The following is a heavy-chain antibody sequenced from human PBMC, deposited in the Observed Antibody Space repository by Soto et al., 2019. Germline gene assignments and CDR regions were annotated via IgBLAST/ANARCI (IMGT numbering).Heavy chain of an antibody. J-gene: IGHJ3*02. V-gene: IGHV1-46*01. D-gene: IGHD1-26*01. CDR3: ARDYSVMGSPDI. CDR2: INPSGGST. Sequence: GASVKVSCKASGYTFTSYYMHWVRQAPGQGLEWMGIINPSGGSTSYAQKFQGRVTMTRDTSTSTVYMELSSLRSEDTAVYYYARDYSVMGSPDIWGQGTMVTVSS. CDR1: GYTFTSYY.